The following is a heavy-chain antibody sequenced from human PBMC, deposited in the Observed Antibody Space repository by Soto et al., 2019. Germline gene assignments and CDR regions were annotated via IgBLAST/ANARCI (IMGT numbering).Heavy chain of an antibody. V-gene: IGHV4-59*01. CDR2: IYYSGST. Sequence: QVQLQESGPGLVKPSETLSLTCTVSGGSISSYYWSWIRQPPGKGLEWIGYIYYSGSTNYNPSLTSRVTISVDTSKHQFSLTLSSVTAADTAVYYCARTITTVINWFDPWGQGTLVTASS. J-gene: IGHJ5*02. D-gene: IGHD4-17*01. CDR3: ARTITTVINWFDP. CDR1: GGSISSYY.